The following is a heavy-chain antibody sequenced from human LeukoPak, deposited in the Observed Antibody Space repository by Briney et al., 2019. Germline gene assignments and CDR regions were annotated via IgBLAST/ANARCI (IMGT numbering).Heavy chain of an antibody. CDR1: GGSFSGYY. V-gene: IGHV4-34*01. CDR3: ARVGQLAFDY. D-gene: IGHD2-2*01. CDR2: INHSGST. J-gene: IGHJ4*02. Sequence: TASETLSLTCAVYGGSFSGYYWSWIRQPPGKGLEWIGEINHSGSTNYNPSLKSRVTISVDTSKNQFSLKLSSVTAADTAVYYCARVGQLAFDYWGQGTLVTVSS.